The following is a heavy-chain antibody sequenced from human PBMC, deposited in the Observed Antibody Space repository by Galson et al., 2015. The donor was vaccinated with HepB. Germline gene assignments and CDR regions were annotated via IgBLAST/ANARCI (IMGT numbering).Heavy chain of an antibody. CDR3: ARHTGGAAIYYHMDL. CDR1: GFRFDRSA. D-gene: IGHD1-26*01. V-gene: IGHV3-23*01. CDR2: YRGSTGGT. Sequence: RHSYAAAGFRFDRSAMSWVRLAAGPGPERHSSYRGSTGGTYYVDSVKGRFPVARDESKTTLSPQMDSLRVDGTAVYFCARHTGGAAIYYHMDLWGKGTTVTVSS. J-gene: IGHJ6*03.